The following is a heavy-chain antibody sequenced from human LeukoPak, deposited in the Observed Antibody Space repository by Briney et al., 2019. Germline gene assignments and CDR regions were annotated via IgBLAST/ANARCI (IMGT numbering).Heavy chain of an antibody. CDR2: ISRNSGSI. V-gene: IGHV3-9*01. J-gene: IGHJ4*02. CDR3: AKDMAEEGYWFDY. CDR1: GFTLDDYA. D-gene: IGHD3-22*01. Sequence: GGSLRLSCAASGFTLDDYAMHWVRHAPGKGLEWVSGISRNSGSIGYADSVKGRFTISRDNAKNSLYLQMNSLRAEDTALYYCAKDMAEEGYWFDYWGQGTLVTVSS.